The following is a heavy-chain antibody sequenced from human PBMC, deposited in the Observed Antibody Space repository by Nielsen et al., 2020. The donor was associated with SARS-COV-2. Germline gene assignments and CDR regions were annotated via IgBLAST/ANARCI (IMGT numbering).Heavy chain of an antibody. V-gene: IGHV3-15*01. D-gene: IGHD3-3*01. J-gene: IGHJ6*02. CDR3: TTGGRATIFGRDYYGMDV. CDR1: GFTFSNAW. CDR2: IKSKTDGETT. Sequence: GESLKISCAASGFTFSNAWMSWVRQAPGKGLEWVGRIKSKTDGETTDYAAPVKGGFTISRDDSKNTLYLQMNSLKTEDTAVYYCTTGGRATIFGRDYYGMDVWGQGTTVTVSS.